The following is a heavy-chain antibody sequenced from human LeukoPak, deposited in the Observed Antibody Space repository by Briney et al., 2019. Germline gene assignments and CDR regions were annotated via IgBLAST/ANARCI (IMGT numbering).Heavy chain of an antibody. V-gene: IGHV3-23*01. CDR2: ISGSGGST. CDR1: GFTFSSYA. CDR3: AKDKGSSPRGRFDN. Sequence: PGGSLRLSCAASGFTFSSYAMSWVRQAPGKGLEWVSAISGSGGSTYYADSVRGRFTISRDNSKNTLFMQMNSLRAEDTAVYFCAKDKGSSPRGRFDNWGQGTLVTVSS. J-gene: IGHJ4*02. D-gene: IGHD6-6*01.